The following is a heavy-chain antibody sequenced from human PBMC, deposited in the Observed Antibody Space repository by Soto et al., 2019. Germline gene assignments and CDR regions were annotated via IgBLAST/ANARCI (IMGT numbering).Heavy chain of an antibody. V-gene: IGHV3-33*01. Sequence: QVQLVESGGGVVQPGRSLRLSCAASGFTFSSYGMHWVRQAPGKGLEWVAVIWYDGSNKYYADSVKGRFTISRDNSKNTLYLQMNSLRAEDTAVYYCARSTGTTYRVDYWGQGTLVTVSS. D-gene: IGHD1-7*01. CDR1: GFTFSSYG. CDR3: ARSTGTTYRVDY. CDR2: IWYDGSNK. J-gene: IGHJ4*02.